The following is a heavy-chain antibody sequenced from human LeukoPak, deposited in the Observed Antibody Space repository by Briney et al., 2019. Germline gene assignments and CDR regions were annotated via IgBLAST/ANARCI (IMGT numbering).Heavy chain of an antibody. CDR3: ARADSSSWRDAFDI. CDR2: IIPIFGTA. D-gene: IGHD6-13*01. CDR1: GGTFSSYA. Sequence: ASVKVSCKASGGTFSSYAISWVRQAPGQGLEWMGGIIPIFGTANYAQKLEGRVTITTDESTSTAYMELSSLRSEDTAVYYCARADSSSWRDAFDIWGQGTMVTVSS. V-gene: IGHV1-69*05. J-gene: IGHJ3*02.